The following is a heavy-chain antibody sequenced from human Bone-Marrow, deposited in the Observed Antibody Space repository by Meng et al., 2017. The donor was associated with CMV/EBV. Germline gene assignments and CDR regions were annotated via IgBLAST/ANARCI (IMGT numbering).Heavy chain of an antibody. J-gene: IGHJ5*02. CDR3: AHGNARGFWSGYPKDTWFDP. CDR1: GFSLSTSGVG. D-gene: IGHD3-3*01. Sequence: SGPTLVKPTQTLTLTCAFSGFSLSTSGVGVGWIRQPPGKALEWLALIYWNDYKRYRPSLKSRLTITKDTSKNQVVLTVTNMDPLDTATYYCAHGNARGFWSGYPKDTWFDPWGQGTLVTVSS. CDR2: IYWNDYK. V-gene: IGHV2-5*01.